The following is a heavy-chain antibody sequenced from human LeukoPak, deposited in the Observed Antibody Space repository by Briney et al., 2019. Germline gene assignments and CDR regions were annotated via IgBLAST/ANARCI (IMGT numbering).Heavy chain of an antibody. V-gene: IGHV4-31*03. CDR1: GGSISSGGYY. Sequence: TSETLSLTCTVSGGSISSGGYYWSWIRQHPGKGLEWIGYIYYSGSTYYNPSLKSRVTISVDTSKNQFSLKLSSVTAADTAVYYCARDSSMKPLDYWGQGTLVTVSS. CDR2: IYYSGST. D-gene: IGHD2-8*01. CDR3: ARDSSMKPLDY. J-gene: IGHJ4*02.